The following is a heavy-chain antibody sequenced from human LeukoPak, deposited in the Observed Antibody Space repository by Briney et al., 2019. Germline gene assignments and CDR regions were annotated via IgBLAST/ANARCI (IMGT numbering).Heavy chain of an antibody. J-gene: IGHJ6*02. D-gene: IGHD5-12*01. CDR2: IRGIGVST. CDR1: GFTFSSYA. CDR3: AKDRGYDFSDGMDV. Sequence: GGSLRLSCAASGFTFSSYAMSWVRQARAKGLEWVSYIRGIGVSTFYADSVKGRFTISRDNSQNTLYLQMNSVRAEDTAVYYCAKDRGYDFSDGMDVWGQGTTVTDSS. V-gene: IGHV3-23*01.